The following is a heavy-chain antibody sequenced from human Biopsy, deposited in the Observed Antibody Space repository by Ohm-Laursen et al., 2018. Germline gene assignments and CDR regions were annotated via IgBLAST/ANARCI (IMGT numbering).Heavy chain of an antibody. CDR2: MIPSSGKT. CDR3: ARGYSRRVSIFEASIYWFDT. V-gene: IGHV1-8*01. Sequence: AASVKVSYNASGYSFSTYDVNWVRQARGQGLEWMGWMIPSSGKTGYAQRFQGRVTLTMNTSISTAYMELSGLRSEDTAVYFCARGYSRRVSIFEASIYWFDTWGQGTLVTVSP. J-gene: IGHJ5*02. D-gene: IGHD6-6*01. CDR1: GYSFSTYD.